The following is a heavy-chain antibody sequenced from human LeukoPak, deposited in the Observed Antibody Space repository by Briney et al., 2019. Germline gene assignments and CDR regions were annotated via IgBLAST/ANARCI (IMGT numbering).Heavy chain of an antibody. CDR3: TRAPLGYY. Sequence: GGSLRLSCAASGYTFSSYWMHWVRQVPGKGLVWVARINTDGSDTGYADSVKGRFTISRDNAKNTLYLQMNGLRAEDTAVYYCTRAPLGYYWGRGTLVTVSS. V-gene: IGHV3-74*01. J-gene: IGHJ4*02. D-gene: IGHD3-16*01. CDR2: INTDGSDT. CDR1: GYTFSSYW.